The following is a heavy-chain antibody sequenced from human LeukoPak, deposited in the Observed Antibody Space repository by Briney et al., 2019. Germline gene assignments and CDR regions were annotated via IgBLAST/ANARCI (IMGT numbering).Heavy chain of an antibody. CDR1: GYSISSGYY. Sequence: PSETLSLTCTVSGYSISSGYYWGWIRPPPGKGLEWIGSIYHSGSTYYNPSLKSRVTISVDTSKNQFSLKLSSVTAADTAVYYCARMGWLSKLGYFDYWGQGTLVTVSS. D-gene: IGHD5-24*01. CDR3: ARMGWLSKLGYFDY. CDR2: IYHSGST. V-gene: IGHV4-38-2*02. J-gene: IGHJ4*02.